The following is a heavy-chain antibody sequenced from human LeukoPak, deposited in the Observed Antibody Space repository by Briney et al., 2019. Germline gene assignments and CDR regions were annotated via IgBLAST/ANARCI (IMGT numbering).Heavy chain of an antibody. Sequence: PGRSLRLSCAASRFTFDDYAMHWVRQAPGKGLEWVSGISWNSGSIGYADSVKGRFTISRDNAKNSLYLQMNSLRAEDMALYYCAKDRHSGSYWGGAFDIWGQGTMVTVSS. D-gene: IGHD1-26*01. J-gene: IGHJ3*02. V-gene: IGHV3-9*03. CDR2: ISWNSGSI. CDR1: RFTFDDYA. CDR3: AKDRHSGSYWGGAFDI.